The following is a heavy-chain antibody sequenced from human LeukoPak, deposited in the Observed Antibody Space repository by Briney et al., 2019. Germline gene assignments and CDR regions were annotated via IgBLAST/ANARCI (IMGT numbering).Heavy chain of an antibody. D-gene: IGHD3-10*01. CDR1: GFTFSSYA. CDR3: ADFGSGSYCFDY. J-gene: IGHJ4*02. CDR2: ISGSGGST. Sequence: PGGSLRLSCAASGFTFSSYAMSWVRQAPGKGLEWVSAISGSGGSTYYADSVKGRFTISRDNSKNTLYLQMDSLRAEDTAIYYCADFGSGSYCFDYWGQGTLVTVSS. V-gene: IGHV3-23*01.